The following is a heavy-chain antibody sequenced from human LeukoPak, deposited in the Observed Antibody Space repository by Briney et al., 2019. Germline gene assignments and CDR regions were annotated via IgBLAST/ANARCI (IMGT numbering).Heavy chain of an antibody. J-gene: IGHJ6*03. V-gene: IGHV1-18*01. D-gene: IGHD2-8*01. CDR2: ISAYNGNT. CDR1: GYSFTSYG. CDR3: ARIMGNYYYYYMDV. Sequence: GASVKVSCKASGYSFTSYGISWVRQAPGQGLEWMGWISAYNGNTNYAQKLQGRVTMTTDTSTSTAYMELRSLRSDDTAVYYCARIMGNYYYYYMDVWGKGTTVTVSS.